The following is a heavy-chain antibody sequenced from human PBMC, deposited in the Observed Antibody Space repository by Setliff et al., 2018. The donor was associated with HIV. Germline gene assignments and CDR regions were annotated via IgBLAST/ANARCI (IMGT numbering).Heavy chain of an antibody. Sequence: ASVKVSCKASGYTFNNYYMHWVRQAPGQGLEWMGIINPSDNRTYYAQKFQGRVTMTRDTSTRSVYMELRSLRSEETAVYYCARAYYDSVWGSHRYRFYYFDYWGQGSLVTVSS. CDR3: ARAYYDSVWGSHRYRFYYFDY. J-gene: IGHJ4*02. CDR2: INPSDNRT. V-gene: IGHV1-46*02. CDR1: GYTFNNYY. D-gene: IGHD3-16*02.